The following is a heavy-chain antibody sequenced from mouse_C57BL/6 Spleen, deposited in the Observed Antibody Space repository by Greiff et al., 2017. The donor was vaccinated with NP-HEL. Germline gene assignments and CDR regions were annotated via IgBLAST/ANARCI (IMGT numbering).Heavy chain of an antibody. CDR2: ISSGGSYT. CDR3: ARRGDYYCSSDYAMDY. CDR1: GFTFSSYG. Sequence: DVQLVESGGDLVKPGGSLKLSCAASGFTFSSYGMSWVRQTPDKRLEWVATISSGGSYTYYPDSVKGRFTISRDNAKNTMYLQMSSLKSEDTAMYYCARRGDYYCSSDYAMDYWGQGTSVTVSS. J-gene: IGHJ4*01. D-gene: IGHD1-1*01. V-gene: IGHV5-6*02.